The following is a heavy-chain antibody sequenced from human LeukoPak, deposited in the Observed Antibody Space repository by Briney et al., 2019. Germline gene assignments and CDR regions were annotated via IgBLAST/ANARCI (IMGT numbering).Heavy chain of an antibody. J-gene: IGHJ6*02. V-gene: IGHV4-34*01. CDR1: GGSISSYY. CDR2: INHSGST. CDR3: ARYCSGGSCYFHYYYGMDV. D-gene: IGHD2-15*01. Sequence: SETLSLTCTVSGGSISSYYWSWIRQPPGKGLEWIGEINHSGSTNYNPSLKSRVTISVDTSKNQFSLKLSSVTAADTAVYYCARYCSGGSCYFHYYYGMDVWGQGTTVTVSS.